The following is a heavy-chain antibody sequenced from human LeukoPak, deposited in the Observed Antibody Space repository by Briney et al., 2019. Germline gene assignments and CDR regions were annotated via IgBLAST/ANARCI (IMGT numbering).Heavy chain of an antibody. J-gene: IGHJ6*03. V-gene: IGHV3-23*01. D-gene: IGHD1-26*01. CDR2: ISGSGGST. CDR1: GFTFSSYG. Sequence: PGGSLRLSCAASGFTFSSYGMSWVRQAPGKGLESVSAISGSGGSTYYADSVKGRFTISRDNSKNTLYLQMNSLRAEDTAVYYCAKGGTVGAPLFYMDVWGKGTTVTISS. CDR3: AKGGTVGAPLFYMDV.